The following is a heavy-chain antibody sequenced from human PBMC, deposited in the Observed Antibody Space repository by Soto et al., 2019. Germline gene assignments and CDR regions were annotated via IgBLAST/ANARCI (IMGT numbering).Heavy chain of an antibody. J-gene: IGHJ4*01. Sequence: QVQLVQSGAEVKKPGSSVKVSCKASGGTFSSYAISWVRQAPGQGLEWMGGIIPIFGTANYAEKFQGRVTITADESRRTGYKELSSLRTEDTAVYYCARLLKYSGPAGWGHGPLVTVSS. CDR3: ARLLKYSGPAG. D-gene: IGHD6-19*01. CDR2: IIPIFGTA. CDR1: GGTFSSYA. V-gene: IGHV1-69*01.